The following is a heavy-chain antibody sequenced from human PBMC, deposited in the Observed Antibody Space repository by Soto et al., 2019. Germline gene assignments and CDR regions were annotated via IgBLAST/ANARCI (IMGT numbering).Heavy chain of an antibody. CDR1: GYTFTSYG. CDR2: ISAYNGNT. D-gene: IGHD1-26*01. Sequence: QVQLVQSGAEVKKPGASVKVSCKASGYTFTSYGISWVRQAPGQGLEWMGWISAYNGNTNYAQKLQGRDTMTTDTSTSTAYMELRSLRSDDTAVYYCARGVSSWKPWELGDYYYYYMDVWGKGTTVTVSS. J-gene: IGHJ6*03. CDR3: ARGVSSWKPWELGDYYYYYMDV. V-gene: IGHV1-18*01.